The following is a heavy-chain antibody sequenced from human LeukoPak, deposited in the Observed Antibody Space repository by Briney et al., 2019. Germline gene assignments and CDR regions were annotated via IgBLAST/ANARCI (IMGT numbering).Heavy chain of an antibody. Sequence: GGSLRLSCAASGFTFGSYAMSWVRQAPGKGLEWVSAISGSGGSTYYADSVKGRFTISRDNSKNTLYLQMNSLRAEDTAVYYCAKALSGSYSFDCWGQETLVTVSS. CDR3: AKALSGSYSFDC. CDR2: ISGSGGST. V-gene: IGHV3-23*01. J-gene: IGHJ4*02. CDR1: GFTFGSYA. D-gene: IGHD1-26*01.